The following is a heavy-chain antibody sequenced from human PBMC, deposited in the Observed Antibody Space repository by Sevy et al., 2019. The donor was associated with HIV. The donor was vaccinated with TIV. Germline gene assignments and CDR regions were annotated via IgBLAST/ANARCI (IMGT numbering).Heavy chain of an antibody. CDR2: INPSGGST. Sequence: ASVKVSCKASGYTFTSYYMHWVRQAPRQGLEGMGIINPSGGSTSYAQKFQGRVTMTRDTSTSTVYMELSSLRSEDTAVYYCARATLDYGGNFPFDYWGQGTLVTVSS. J-gene: IGHJ4*02. D-gene: IGHD4-17*01. V-gene: IGHV1-46*01. CDR3: ARATLDYGGNFPFDY. CDR1: GYTFTSYY.